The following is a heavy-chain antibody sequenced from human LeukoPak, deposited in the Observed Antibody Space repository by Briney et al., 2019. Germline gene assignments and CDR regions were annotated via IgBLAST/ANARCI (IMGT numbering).Heavy chain of an antibody. CDR2: IYHSGSP. D-gene: IGHD1-1*01. Sequence: SGTLSLTCAVSGGSISSNNWWGWVRQPPGKGLEWIGEIYHSGSPNYNPSLKSRVTVSVDKSRNHFSLNLSSVTAADTAVYYCARVNINNWHSCDYWGQGTLVTVSS. J-gene: IGHJ4*02. CDR3: ARVNINNWHSCDY. CDR1: GGSISSNNW. V-gene: IGHV4-4*02.